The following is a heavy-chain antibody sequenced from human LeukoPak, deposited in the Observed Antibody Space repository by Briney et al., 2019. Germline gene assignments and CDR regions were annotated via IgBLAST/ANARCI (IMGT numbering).Heavy chain of an antibody. CDR2: ISGSGGST. CDR1: GFTFSSYA. Sequence: GGSLRLSCAASGFTFSSYAMSWVRQAPGKGLEWVSAISGSGGSTYYAGSVKGRFTISRDNSKNTLYLQMNSLRAEDTAVYYCAKVRDIVATRPRNYYFDYWGQGTLVTVSS. D-gene: IGHD5-12*01. V-gene: IGHV3-23*01. J-gene: IGHJ4*02. CDR3: AKVRDIVATRPRNYYFDY.